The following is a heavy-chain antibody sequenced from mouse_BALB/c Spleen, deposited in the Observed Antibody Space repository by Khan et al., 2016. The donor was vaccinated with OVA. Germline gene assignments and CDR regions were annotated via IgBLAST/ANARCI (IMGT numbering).Heavy chain of an antibody. V-gene: IGHV3-8*02. CDR2: MISSGYT. CDR3: ARSTYKYACAY. CDR1: GDSISSGY. J-gene: IGHJ3*01. D-gene: IGHD2-14*01. Sequence: VQLKESGPSLVQPSQTLSLTCSVTGDSISSGYWSWIRKFPGNKLEYMGYMISSGYTYYNPSLKSRISITRHTSKNQYYLQLNSVTTEDPSTYYGARSTYKYACAYWGQGTLVTVSA.